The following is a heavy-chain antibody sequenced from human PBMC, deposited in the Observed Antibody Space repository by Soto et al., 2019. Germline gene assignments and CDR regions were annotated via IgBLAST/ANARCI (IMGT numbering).Heavy chain of an antibody. CDR1: GFTFSNAW. J-gene: IGHJ6*03. Sequence: GSLRLSCAASGFTFSNAWMSWVRQAPGKGLEWVGRIKSKTDGGTTDYAAPVKGRFTISRDDSKNTLYLQMNSLKTEDTAVYYCTTASEYYYYYYYMDVWGKGTTVTVSS. CDR2: IKSKTDGGTT. V-gene: IGHV3-15*01. CDR3: TTASEYYYYYYYMDV.